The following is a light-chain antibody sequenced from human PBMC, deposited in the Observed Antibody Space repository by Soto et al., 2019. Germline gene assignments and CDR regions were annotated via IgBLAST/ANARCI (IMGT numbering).Light chain of an antibody. CDR1: QTVSTNY. V-gene: IGKV3-20*01. J-gene: IGKJ1*01. Sequence: EIVLTQSAGALSLSPGERATLSCRASQTVSTNYLAWYQQKPGQAPRLLIYSASTRATGIPDRFSGSGSGTDFTLTISRLEPEDFAVYYCQHYGTSPSTFGRGTKVDIK. CDR2: SAS. CDR3: QHYGTSPST.